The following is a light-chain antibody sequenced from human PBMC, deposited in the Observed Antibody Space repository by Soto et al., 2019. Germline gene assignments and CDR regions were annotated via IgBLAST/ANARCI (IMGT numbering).Light chain of an antibody. Sequence: QSALTQPRSGSGSPGQSVAISCTGTSSDVGDYNYVSWYQQHPGKAPKVMIYDVSKRPSGVPDRFSGSKSGNTASLTISGLQAEDEADYYCCSYAGSPYVFGTGTKVTVL. CDR2: DVS. J-gene: IGLJ1*01. CDR3: CSYAGSPYV. CDR1: SSDVGDYNY. V-gene: IGLV2-11*01.